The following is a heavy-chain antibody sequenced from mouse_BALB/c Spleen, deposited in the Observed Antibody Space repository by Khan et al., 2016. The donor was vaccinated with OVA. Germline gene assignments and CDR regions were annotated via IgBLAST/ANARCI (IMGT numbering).Heavy chain of an antibody. CDR2: ISSGGTP. D-gene: IGHD2-14*01. CDR1: GFTFSSYV. V-gene: IGHV5-6-5*01. CDR3: VGEAYRYDEYYFDY. J-gene: IGHJ2*01. Sequence: EVELVESGGDLVKPGGSLKLSCAVSGFTFSSYVMSWVRQTPEKRLEWVASISSGGTPAYPDSLMGRFIISRDNARNIMYLQMSSLRSEDTTMYYGVGEAYRYDEYYFDYWGQGTTLTVSS.